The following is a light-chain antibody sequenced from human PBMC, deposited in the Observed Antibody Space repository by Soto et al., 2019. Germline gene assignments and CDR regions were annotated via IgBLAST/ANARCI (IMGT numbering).Light chain of an antibody. Sequence: QSALTQPASVSGSPGQSITISCTGTSSDVGGYNYVSWYQQHPGKAPKLMIYDVSNRPLGVSNRFSASKSGNTASLTISGLQAEDEADYYCSSYTSSSTLAFGGGTKLTVL. V-gene: IGLV2-14*01. J-gene: IGLJ2*01. CDR1: SSDVGGYNY. CDR2: DVS. CDR3: SSYTSSSTLA.